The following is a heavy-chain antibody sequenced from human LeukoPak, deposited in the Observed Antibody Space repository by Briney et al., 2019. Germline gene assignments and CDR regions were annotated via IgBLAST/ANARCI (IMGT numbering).Heavy chain of an antibody. CDR3: ATVRRSYGGPFDY. J-gene: IGHJ4*02. Sequence: ASVKVSCKASGYTFTSYAMNWVRQAPGKGLEWMGGFDPEDGETIYAQKFQGRVTMTEDTSTDTAYMELSSLRSEDTAVYYCATVRRSYGGPFDYWGQGTLVTVSS. CDR1: GYTFTSYA. V-gene: IGHV1-24*01. D-gene: IGHD1-26*01. CDR2: FDPEDGET.